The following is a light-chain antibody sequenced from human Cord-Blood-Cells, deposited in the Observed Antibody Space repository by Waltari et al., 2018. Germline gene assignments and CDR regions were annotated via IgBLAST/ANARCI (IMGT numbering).Light chain of an antibody. CDR2: RNN. V-gene: IGLV1-47*01. CDR1: RSNIGSNY. J-gene: IGLJ1*01. CDR3: AAWDDSLSGYV. Sequence: QSVLTQPPSASGTPGQRVTISCSGSRSNIGSNYVYWYQQLPGTAPKLLNSRNNPRPSGVPDRVSGSKSGTSASLAISGLRSEDEADYYCAAWDDSLSGYVFGTGTKVTVL.